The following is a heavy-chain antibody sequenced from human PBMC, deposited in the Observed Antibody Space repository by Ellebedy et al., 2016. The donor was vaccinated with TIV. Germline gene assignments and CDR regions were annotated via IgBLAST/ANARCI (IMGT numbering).Heavy chain of an antibody. CDR1: GGSISSNY. J-gene: IGHJ4*02. CDR3: AKDRTSGDGYWVFDN. V-gene: IGHV3-53*01. D-gene: IGHD5-18*01. CDR2: IVGSGS. Sequence: PSETLSLTCTVSGGSISSNYWSWIRQPPGKGLEWVSGIVGSGSQKYADSVKGRFTISRDNSKRTVDLQMNGLRAEDTAIYFCAKDRTSGDGYWVFDNWGQGTLVSVSS.